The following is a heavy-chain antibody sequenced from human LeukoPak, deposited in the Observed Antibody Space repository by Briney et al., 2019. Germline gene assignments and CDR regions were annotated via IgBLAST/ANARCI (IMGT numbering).Heavy chain of an antibody. D-gene: IGHD5-18*01. CDR1: GGSISSSNW. Sequence: SGTLSLTCAVSGGSISSSNWWTWVRQPPGKGLEWIGEIYHSGSTYYNPSLKSRVTISVDTSKNQFSLKLNSVTAADTAVYYCARVDTATVFPYYWGQGTLVTVSS. CDR3: ARVDTATVFPYY. V-gene: IGHV4-4*02. CDR2: IYHSGST. J-gene: IGHJ4*02.